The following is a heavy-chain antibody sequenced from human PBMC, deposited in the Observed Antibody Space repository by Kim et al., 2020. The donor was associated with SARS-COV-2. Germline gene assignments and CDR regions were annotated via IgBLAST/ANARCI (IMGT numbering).Heavy chain of an antibody. CDR3: ARHLMY. J-gene: IGHJ4*02. D-gene: IGHD2-8*01. V-gene: IGHV4-34*01. CDR1: GGSLSGYF. Sequence: SETLSLTCSVYGGSLSGYFWTWIRQSPGKGLEWIGEVNHIGSIAYNPSLKSRVTISLDTSKNEFSLKLTSMTAADTAVYYCARHLMYWGQGSLVTGSS. CDR2: VNHIGSI.